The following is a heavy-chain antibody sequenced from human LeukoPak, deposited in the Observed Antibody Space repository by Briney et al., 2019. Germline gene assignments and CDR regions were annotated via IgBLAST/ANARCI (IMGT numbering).Heavy chain of an antibody. CDR1: GFPFSSFE. CDR3: ARDFGIVDNRFDY. J-gene: IGHJ4*02. Sequence: PGGSLRLSCAASGFPFSSFEMTWVRQAPGQGLEWISYISKNGGTIYYADSVKGRFTISRDNAKNSVYLQMNSLRVEDTAVYYCARDFGIVDNRFDYWGQGALVTVSS. CDR2: ISKNGGTI. D-gene: IGHD5-12*01. V-gene: IGHV3-48*03.